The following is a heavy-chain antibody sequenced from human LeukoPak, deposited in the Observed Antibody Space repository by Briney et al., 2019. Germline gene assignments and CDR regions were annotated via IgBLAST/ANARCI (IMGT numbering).Heavy chain of an antibody. CDR1: GFTVSLTY. V-gene: IGHV3-53*01. CDR2: IYSGGDT. D-gene: IGHD3-16*01. J-gene: IGHJ5*02. CDR3: ARDPLRRP. Sequence: QAGGSLRLSCAASGFTVSLTYMTWVRQAPGKGLEWVSLIYSGGDTNYADSVKGRFTILRDNSKNTLYLQMRNLRPEDTAIYYCARDPLRRPWGQGILVTVSS.